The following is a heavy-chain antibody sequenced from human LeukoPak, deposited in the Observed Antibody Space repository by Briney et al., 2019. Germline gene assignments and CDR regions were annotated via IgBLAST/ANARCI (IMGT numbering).Heavy chain of an antibody. V-gene: IGHV1-2*02. J-gene: IGHJ4*02. CDR3: ARDERYSYGDNHYPDLGF. CDR1: GHTFTGYY. Sequence: ASVKVSCKASGHTFTGYYLFWVRQAPGHGLEWMGWINPNSGATKYAQNFQGRVTLTSDTSIRTTYMELSSLRSDDTAVYYCARDERYSYGDNHYPDLGFWGQGTPVTVSS. CDR2: INPNSGAT. D-gene: IGHD4/OR15-4a*01.